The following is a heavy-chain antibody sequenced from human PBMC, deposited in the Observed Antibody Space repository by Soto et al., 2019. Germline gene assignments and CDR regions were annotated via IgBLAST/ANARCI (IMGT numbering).Heavy chain of an antibody. CDR1: GFTFSNAW. V-gene: IGHV3-15*01. D-gene: IGHD2-15*01. CDR2: IKSKTDGGTT. J-gene: IGHJ4*02. Sequence: GGSLRLSCAASGFTFSNAWMSWVRQAPGKGLEWVGRIKSKTDGGTTDYAAPVKGRFTISRDDSKNTLYLQMNSLKTEDTAVYYCNNYGCSGGSCDYWGQGTLVTVSS. CDR3: NNYGCSGGSCDY.